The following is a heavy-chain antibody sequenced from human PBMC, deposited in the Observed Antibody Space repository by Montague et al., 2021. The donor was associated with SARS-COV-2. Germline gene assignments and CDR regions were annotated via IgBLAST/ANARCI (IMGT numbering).Heavy chain of an antibody. CDR2: IKPDESKK. J-gene: IGHJ6*02. CDR1: GFTFSNIW. D-gene: IGHD4-23*01. V-gene: IGHV3-7*01. CDR3: AKNGGAHGLDV. Sequence: SLRLSCAASGFTFSNIWMSWVRQAPGKGLEWVANIKPDESKKNYVDSVKGRFSISRDNAKNSLYLQMDNLRAEDTAFYYCAKNGGAHGLDVWGQGTSVSVSS.